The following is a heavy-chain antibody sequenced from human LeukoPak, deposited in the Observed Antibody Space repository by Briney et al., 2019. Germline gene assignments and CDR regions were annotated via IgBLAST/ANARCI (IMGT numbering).Heavy chain of an antibody. Sequence: GGSLRLSCAASGFTFSSYAMSWVRQAPGKGLEWVSAISGSGGSTYYADSVKGRFTISRDNSKNTLYLQMNSLRAEDTAVYYCAKDSMVYYGSGWGSLTDAFDIWGQGTMVTVSS. D-gene: IGHD3-10*01. CDR3: AKDSMVYYGSGWGSLTDAFDI. CDR1: GFTFSSYA. V-gene: IGHV3-23*01. CDR2: ISGSGGST. J-gene: IGHJ3*02.